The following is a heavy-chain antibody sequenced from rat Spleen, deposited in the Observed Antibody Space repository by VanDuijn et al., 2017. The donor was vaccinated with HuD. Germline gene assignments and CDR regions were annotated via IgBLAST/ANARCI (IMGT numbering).Heavy chain of an antibody. CDR1: GFSLTTNT. D-gene: IGHD1-12*01. V-gene: IGHV2-1*01. J-gene: IGHJ2*01. Sequence: QVQLKESGPGLVQPLQTLSLTCAVSGFSLTTNTVHWVRQPPGKGLEWMGGIWGDGYTNYNSALKSRLTISRDTSKSQVFLKMTSLQTDDTAIYFCTTDVYYWGQGVMVTVSS. CDR2: IWGDGYT. CDR3: TTDVYY.